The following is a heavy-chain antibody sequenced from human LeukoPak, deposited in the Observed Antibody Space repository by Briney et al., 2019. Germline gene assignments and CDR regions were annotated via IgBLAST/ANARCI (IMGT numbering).Heavy chain of an antibody. CDR3: AKELSAGTGGGWEDYFDY. J-gene: IGHJ4*02. V-gene: IGHV3-30*18. CDR1: GFTFSSYG. D-gene: IGHD6-13*01. CDR2: ISYDGSNK. Sequence: GRSLRLSCAASGFTFSSYGMHWDRQAPGKGLEWVAVISYDGSNKFYADSVKGRFTISRDNSKSTLYLQMNSLRAEDTAVYYCAKELSAGTGGGWEDYFDYWGQGTLVTVSS.